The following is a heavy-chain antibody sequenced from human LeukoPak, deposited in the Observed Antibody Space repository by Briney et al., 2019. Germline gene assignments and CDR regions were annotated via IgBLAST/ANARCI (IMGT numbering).Heavy chain of an antibody. CDR2: FDPEDGET. CDR1: GYTXTELS. CDR3: ATDAWTTVKGDDAFDI. J-gene: IGHJ3*02. Sequence: GASVKVSCKVSGYTXTELSMHWVRQAPGKGLEWMGGFDPEDGETIYAQKFQGRVTMTEDTSTDTAYMELSSLRSEDTAVYYCATDAWTTVKGDDAFDIWGQGTMVTVSS. V-gene: IGHV1-24*01. D-gene: IGHD4-17*01.